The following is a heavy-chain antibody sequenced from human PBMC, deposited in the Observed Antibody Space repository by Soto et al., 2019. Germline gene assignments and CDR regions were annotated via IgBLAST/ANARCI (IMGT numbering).Heavy chain of an antibody. J-gene: IGHJ4*02. D-gene: IGHD4-17*01. CDR2: IYYSGST. V-gene: IGHV4-59*08. Sequence: SETLSLTCTVSGVSIISYYWSWILQPPGKGLEWIGYIYYSGSTNYNPSLKSRVTISVDTSKNQFSLKLSSVTAADTAVYYCARRYGPGLDDWRQGILGTDPS. CDR1: GVSIISYY. CDR3: ARRYGPGLDD.